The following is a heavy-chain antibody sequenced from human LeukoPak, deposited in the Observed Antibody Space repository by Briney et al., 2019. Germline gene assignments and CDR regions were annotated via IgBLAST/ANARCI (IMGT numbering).Heavy chain of an antibody. V-gene: IGHV1-18*01. D-gene: IGHD3-10*01. J-gene: IGHJ4*02. Sequence: ASVKVSCKASGYIFTSYGFTWVRQAPGQGLECMGWINTYNGHTDYAQKLQGRVTMTTDTSTRTAYMELRSLRSDDTAVYCCARVYYSGSGGYYLTDHWGQGTPVTVSS. CDR2: INTYNGHT. CDR3: ARVYYSGSGGYYLTDH. CDR1: GYIFTSYG.